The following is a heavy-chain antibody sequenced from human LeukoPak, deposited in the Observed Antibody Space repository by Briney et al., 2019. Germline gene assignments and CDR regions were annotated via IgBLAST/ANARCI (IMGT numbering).Heavy chain of an antibody. J-gene: IGHJ3*02. CDR3: AKDWGSGSYQPDAFDI. V-gene: IGHV3-21*04. D-gene: IGHD1-26*01. Sequence: PGGSLRLSCAASGFIFSSYSMNWVRQAPGKGLEWVSSISSSSSYIYYADSVKGRFTISRDNSKNTLYLQMNSLRAEDTAVYYCAKDWGSGSYQPDAFDIWGQGTMVTVSS. CDR2: ISSSSSYI. CDR1: GFIFSSYS.